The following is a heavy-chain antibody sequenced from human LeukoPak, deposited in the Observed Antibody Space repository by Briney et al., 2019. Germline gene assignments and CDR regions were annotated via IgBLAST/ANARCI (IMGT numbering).Heavy chain of an antibody. CDR1: GYTFTGYY. CDR2: INPNSGGT. D-gene: IGHD3-22*01. V-gene: IGHV1-2*06. J-gene: IGHJ4*02. Sequence: ASVKVSCKASGYTFTGYYMHWVRQAPGQGLEWMGRINPNSGGTNYAQKFQGRVTMTRDTSISTAYMELSRLRSDDTAVYYCARVWDYYDSSGYYFTLRGQGTLVTVSS. CDR3: ARVWDYYDSSGYYFTL.